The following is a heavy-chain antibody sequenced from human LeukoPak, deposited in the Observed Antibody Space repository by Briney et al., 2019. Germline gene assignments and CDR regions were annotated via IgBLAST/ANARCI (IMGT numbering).Heavy chain of an antibody. D-gene: IGHD6-13*01. V-gene: IGHV3-53*01. CDR2: IYSGGST. CDR1: GFTVSSNY. Sequence: PGGSLRLSCAASGFTVSSNYMSWVRQAPGKGLEWVSVIYSGGSTYYADSVKGRFTISRDNSKNTLYLQMNSLRAEDTAVYYCAGDRSSSSWYDAFDIWGQGTMVTVSS. J-gene: IGHJ3*02. CDR3: AGDRSSSSWYDAFDI.